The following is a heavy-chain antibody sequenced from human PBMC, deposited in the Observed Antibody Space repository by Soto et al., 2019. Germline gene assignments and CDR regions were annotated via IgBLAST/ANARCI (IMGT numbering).Heavy chain of an antibody. Sequence: ASVKVSCKASGFTFTSSAMQWVRQARGQRLEWIGWIVVGSGNTNYAQKFQERVTITRDMSTSTAYMELSSLRSEDTAVYYCAAESKYYDILTGPKSHYYYYGMDVWGQGTTVTDSS. D-gene: IGHD3-9*01. J-gene: IGHJ6*01. CDR2: IVVGSGNT. CDR3: AAESKYYDILTGPKSHYYYYGMDV. V-gene: IGHV1-58*02. CDR1: GFTFTSSA.